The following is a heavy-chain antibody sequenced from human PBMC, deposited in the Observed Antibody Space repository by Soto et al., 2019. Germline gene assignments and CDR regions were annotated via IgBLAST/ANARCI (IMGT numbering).Heavy chain of an antibody. Sequence: SETLSLTCTVSGGSVSSFFCSWIRQPPGRGLEWIGYLYYGGSTHYSPSLKSRVTISVDTSQNQFSLNLMSVTAADTAIYYCARVRNGWTFFDYWSQGTLVPVSP. D-gene: IGHD6-25*01. CDR1: GGSVSSFF. CDR3: ARVRNGWTFFDY. CDR2: LYYGGST. J-gene: IGHJ4*02. V-gene: IGHV4-59*02.